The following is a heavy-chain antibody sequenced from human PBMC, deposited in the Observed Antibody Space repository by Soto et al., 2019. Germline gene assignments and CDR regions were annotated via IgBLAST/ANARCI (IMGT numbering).Heavy chain of an antibody. CDR3: ARAGRIDCSSTSCQTHYYGMDV. J-gene: IGHJ6*02. V-gene: IGHV3-15*01. CDR2: IKSKTDGGTT. D-gene: IGHD2-2*01. CDR1: GFTFSNAW. Sequence: GGSLRLSCAASGFTFSNAWMSWVRQAPGKGLEWVGRIKSKTDGGTTDYAAPVKGRFTISRDDSKNTLYLQMNSLKTGDTAVYYCARAGRIDCSSTSCQTHYYGMDVWGQGTTVTVSS.